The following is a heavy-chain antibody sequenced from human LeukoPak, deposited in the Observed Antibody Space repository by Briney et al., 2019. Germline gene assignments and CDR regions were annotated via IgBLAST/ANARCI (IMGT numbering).Heavy chain of an antibody. CDR1: GFSLSTSGVG. Sequence: SGPTLVKHTQTLTLTCTFSGFSLSTSGVGVGWIRQPPGKALEWLALIYWDDDKRYSPYQKSRLTITKDTSKNQVVLTTTNTDPVDTATYYCAHRSRSSSWYNSVFDYWGQGTLVTVSS. D-gene: IGHD6-13*01. CDR3: AHRSRSSSWYNSVFDY. J-gene: IGHJ4*02. V-gene: IGHV2-5*02. CDR2: IYWDDDK.